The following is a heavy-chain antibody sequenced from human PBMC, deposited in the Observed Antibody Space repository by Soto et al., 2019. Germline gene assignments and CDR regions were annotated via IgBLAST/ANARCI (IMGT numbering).Heavy chain of an antibody. D-gene: IGHD4-4*01. V-gene: IGHV5-51*01. Sequence: GESLKISCKASGYSFTTYWIAWVRQMPGKGLEWMGIINPGDSDIRYSPSFQGQVTISADNSISTAYLQWSSLKASDTAMYSCARHEQFYYYYYGMDVWGQGPAGTVS. CDR1: GYSFTTYW. J-gene: IGHJ6*02. CDR2: INPGDSDI. CDR3: ARHEQFYYYYYGMDV.